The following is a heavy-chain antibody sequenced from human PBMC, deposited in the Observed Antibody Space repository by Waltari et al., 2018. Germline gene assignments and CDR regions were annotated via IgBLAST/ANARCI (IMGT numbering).Heavy chain of an antibody. D-gene: IGHD3-9*01. CDR3: ARLRYDILTGLDY. V-gene: IGHV4-61*02. CDR1: GGSISSGSYY. CDR2: IYTSGST. Sequence: QVQLQESGPGLVKPSQTLSLTCTVSGGSISSGSYYWSWIRQPAGKGLEWIGRIYTSGSTNYNPSLKSRVTISVDTSKNQFSLKLSSVTAADTAVYYCARLRYDILTGLDYWGQGTLVTVSS. J-gene: IGHJ4*02.